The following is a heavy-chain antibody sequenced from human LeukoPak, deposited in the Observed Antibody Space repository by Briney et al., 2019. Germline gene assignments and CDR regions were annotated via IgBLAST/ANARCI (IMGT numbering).Heavy chain of an antibody. D-gene: IGHD5/OR15-5a*01. CDR1: GFTFTTNA. J-gene: IGHJ4*02. CDR2: ISGRTGAT. CDR3: AKCGNSVCHLIDY. Sequence: GGSLRLSCAASGFTFTTNAMIWVRQAPGKGLEWVSAISGRTGATYYADSEKGRFTISRDNSKSTLYLQMDSLRAEDTAVYYCAKCGNSVCHLIDYWGQGTLVTVSS. V-gene: IGHV3-23*01.